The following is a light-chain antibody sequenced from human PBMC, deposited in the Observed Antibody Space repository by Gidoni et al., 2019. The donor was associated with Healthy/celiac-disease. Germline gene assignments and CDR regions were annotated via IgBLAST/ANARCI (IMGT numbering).Light chain of an antibody. CDR2: DAS. V-gene: IGKV1-5*01. CDR1: QSMSSW. Sequence: IQMTQSPSTLSASVGDRVTITCRASQSMSSWLAWYQQKPGKAPKLLSYDASSLESGVPSRFSGSGSGTEFTLTISSLQPDDFATYYCQQYNSYSYTFGQGTKLEIK. CDR3: QQYNSYSYT. J-gene: IGKJ2*01.